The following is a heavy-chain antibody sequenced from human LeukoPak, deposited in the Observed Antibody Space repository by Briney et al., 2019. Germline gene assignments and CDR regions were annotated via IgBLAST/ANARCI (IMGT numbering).Heavy chain of an antibody. V-gene: IGHV3-23*01. Sequence: GSLRLSCAASGFTFSSYGMHWVRQAPGKGLEWVSAISGRGGSTYYADSVKGRFTISRDNAKNSLYLQMNSLRAGDTALYYCAKDRRHTVSGGYFDLWGRGTLVIVSS. CDR1: GFTFSSYG. D-gene: IGHD3-10*01. CDR2: ISGRGGST. CDR3: AKDRRHTVSGGYFDL. J-gene: IGHJ2*01.